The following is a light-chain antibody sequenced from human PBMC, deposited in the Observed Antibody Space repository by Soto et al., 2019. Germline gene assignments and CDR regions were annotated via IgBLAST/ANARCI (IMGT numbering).Light chain of an antibody. J-gene: IGKJ1*01. CDR2: TAS. V-gene: IGKV1-27*01. CDR1: QGISHY. CDR3: QQYNSGPWT. Sequence: DIQMTQSPSSLSASVGDRVTITCRASQGISHYLAWYQQKPGKVPKLLIYTASTLQSGVPSRFSGSESGTDFTLTISSLQPEDVATYYCQQYNSGPWTFGQGTKVEV.